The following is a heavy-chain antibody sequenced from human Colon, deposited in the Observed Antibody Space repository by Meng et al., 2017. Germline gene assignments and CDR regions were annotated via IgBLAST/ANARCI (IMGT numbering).Heavy chain of an antibody. D-gene: IGHD3-3*02. Sequence: GGSLRLSCVVSGFTFSGSDVHWVRQASGKGLEWVGRIRSKTDTYATAFAASVKGMFTIPRDDSKNTAYLQLNSLKTEDTAVYYCTVFSRGHIWGQGTMVTVSS. J-gene: IGHJ3*02. V-gene: IGHV3-73*01. CDR3: TVFSRGHI. CDR1: GFTFSGSD. CDR2: IRSKTDTYAT.